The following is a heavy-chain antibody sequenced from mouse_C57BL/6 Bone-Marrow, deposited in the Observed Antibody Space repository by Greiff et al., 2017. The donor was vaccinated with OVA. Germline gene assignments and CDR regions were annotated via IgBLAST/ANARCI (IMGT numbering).Heavy chain of an antibody. CDR2: IDPSDSET. D-gene: IGHD2-3*01. J-gene: IGHJ3*01. CDR3: ARDGYPAWFAY. CDR1: GYTFTSYW. V-gene: IGHV1-52*01. Sequence: QVQLKQPGAELVRPGSSVKLSCKASGYTFTSYWMHWVKQRPIQGLEWIGNIDPSDSETHYNQKFKDKATLTVDKSSSTAYMQLRSLTSEDSAVYYCARDGYPAWFAYWGQGTLVTVSA.